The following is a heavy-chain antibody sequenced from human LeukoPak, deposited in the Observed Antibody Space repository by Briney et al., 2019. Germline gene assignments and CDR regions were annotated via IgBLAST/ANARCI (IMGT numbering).Heavy chain of an antibody. V-gene: IGHV4-59*08. CDR1: GGSISSYY. J-gene: IGHJ6*02. Sequence: SETLSLTCTVSGGSISSYYWSWIRQPPGKGLEWIGYIYYSGSTNYNPSLKSRVTISVDTSKNQFSLKLSSVTAADTAVYYCAGLDYYGSGAQWGYYYGMDVWGQGTTVTVSS. D-gene: IGHD3-10*01. CDR3: AGLDYYGSGAQWGYYYGMDV. CDR2: IYYSGST.